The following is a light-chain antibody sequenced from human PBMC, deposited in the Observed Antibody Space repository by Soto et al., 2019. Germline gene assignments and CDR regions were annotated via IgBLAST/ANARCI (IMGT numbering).Light chain of an antibody. CDR3: ISYNDRQSYL. J-gene: IGLJ1*01. V-gene: IGLV2-14*03. CDR1: SSDIGSYDH. CDR2: AVG. Sequence: QSALTQPASVSGSPGQSITISCSGTSSDIGSYDHVAWYQQFPGKSPKLMIYAVGDRPSGVSDRFSGSKSGITASLTISGLQTQEEADYYCISYNDRQSYLFGTGTKVTVL.